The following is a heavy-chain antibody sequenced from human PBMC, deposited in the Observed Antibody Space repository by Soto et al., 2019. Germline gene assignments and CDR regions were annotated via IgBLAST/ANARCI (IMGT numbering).Heavy chain of an antibody. CDR1: GFTFSSYA. CDR2: ISYDGSNK. D-gene: IGHD2-15*01. CDR3: AREVGLGGLRYGDALDI. Sequence: QVQLVESGGGVVQPGRSLRLSCAASGFTFSSYAMHWVRQAPGKGLEWVAVISYDGSNKYYADSVKGRFTISRDNSKNTLYLQLNSLRDEDTAVYYCAREVGLGGLRYGDALDIWGQGTMVTVSS. V-gene: IGHV3-30-3*01. J-gene: IGHJ3*02.